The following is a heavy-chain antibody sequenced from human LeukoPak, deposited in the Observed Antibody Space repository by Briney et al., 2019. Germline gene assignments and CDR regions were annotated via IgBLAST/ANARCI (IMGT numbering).Heavy chain of an antibody. CDR1: GFTFSDYT. CDR3: AREEAGDFNVFDY. V-gene: IGHV3-11*06. Sequence: GGSLRLSCAASGFTFSDYTMSWIRQAPGKGLGWVSSISSSSSYIYYADSVKGRFTISRDNAKNSLYLQMNSLRAEDTAVYYCAREEAGDFNVFDYWGQGTLVTVSS. J-gene: IGHJ4*02. D-gene: IGHD2-21*02. CDR2: ISSSSSYI.